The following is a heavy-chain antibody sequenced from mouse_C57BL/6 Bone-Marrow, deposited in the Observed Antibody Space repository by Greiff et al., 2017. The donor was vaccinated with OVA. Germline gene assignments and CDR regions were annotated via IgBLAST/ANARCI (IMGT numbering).Heavy chain of an antibody. Sequence: EVMLVESEGGLVQPGSSMKLSCTASGFTFSDYYMAWVRQVPEKGLEWVANINYDGSSTYYLDSLQSRFIISRDNAKNILYLQMSSLKSEDTATYYCAREEITTNYYAMDYWGQGTSVTVSS. CDR1: GFTFSDYY. CDR2: INYDGSST. V-gene: IGHV5-16*01. CDR3: AREEITTNYYAMDY. D-gene: IGHD1-1*01. J-gene: IGHJ4*01.